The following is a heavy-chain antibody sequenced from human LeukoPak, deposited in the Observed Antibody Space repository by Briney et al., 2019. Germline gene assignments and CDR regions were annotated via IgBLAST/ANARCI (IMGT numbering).Heavy chain of an antibody. D-gene: IGHD5-18*01. Sequence: GGSLRLSCAASGFTFSSYAMSWVRQAPGKGLEWVSAISGSGGSTYYADSVKGRFTISRDNSKNTLYLQMNSLRAEDTAVYYCAKDYCRELWGTNWFDPWGQGTLVTVSS. CDR2: ISGSGGST. CDR1: GFTFSSYA. J-gene: IGHJ5*02. CDR3: AKDYCRELWGTNWFDP. V-gene: IGHV3-23*01.